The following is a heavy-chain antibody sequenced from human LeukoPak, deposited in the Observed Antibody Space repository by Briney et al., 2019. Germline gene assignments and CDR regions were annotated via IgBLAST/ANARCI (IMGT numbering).Heavy chain of an antibody. CDR2: IYSGGST. J-gene: IGHJ3*02. CDR3: ASDQRGCSGGSCYSRAFDI. V-gene: IGHV3-53*01. CDR1: GFTVSSNY. Sequence: GGSLRLSCAVSGFTVSSNYMSWVRQAPGKGLEWVSVIYSGGSTYYADSVKGRFTISRDNSKNTLYLQMNSPRAEDTAVYYCASDQRGCSGGSCYSRAFDIWGQGTMVTVSS. D-gene: IGHD2-15*01.